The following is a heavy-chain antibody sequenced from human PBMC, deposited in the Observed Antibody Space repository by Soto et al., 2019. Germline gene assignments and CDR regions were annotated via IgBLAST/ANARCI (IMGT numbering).Heavy chain of an antibody. CDR3: GAPYVEYWSGYSVMDV. CDR1: GFSFSRSA. J-gene: IGHJ6*02. Sequence: QAQLVQSGPEVKEPGTSVKVSCKASGFSFSRSAVQWVRQARGQSLEWIGGIVVGSGKTNYAQKFQERVTITWDISTSAAYMELSSLRSEDPAVYHCGAPYVEYWSGYSVMDVWGQGTTVTVSS. CDR2: IVVGSGKT. V-gene: IGHV1-58*01. D-gene: IGHD3-3*01.